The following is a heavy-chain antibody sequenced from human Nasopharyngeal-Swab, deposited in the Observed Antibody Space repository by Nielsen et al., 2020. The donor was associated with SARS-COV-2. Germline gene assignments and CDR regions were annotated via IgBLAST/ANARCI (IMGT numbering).Heavy chain of an antibody. CDR2: IGTAGDT. J-gene: IGHJ4*02. CDR1: GFTFSSYD. V-gene: IGHV3-13*04. CDR3: ARGVRSDMITFGGVIAISPFDY. Sequence: GESLKISCAASGFTFSSYDMHWVRQATGKGLEWVSAIGTAGDTYYPGPVKGRFTSSRENAKNSLYLQMNSLRAGDTAVYYCARGVRSDMITFGGVIAISPFDYWGQGTLVTVSS. D-gene: IGHD3-16*02.